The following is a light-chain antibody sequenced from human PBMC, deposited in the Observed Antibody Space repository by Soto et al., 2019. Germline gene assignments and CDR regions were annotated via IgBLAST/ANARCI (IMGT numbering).Light chain of an antibody. CDR1: QSISTE. J-gene: IGKJ2*01. CDR3: QQGHNWPLT. Sequence: EIVMTQSPATLSVSPGERATLSCRASQSISTELAWYQQKPGQPPRLLIYSASTWATGVPARFTGSGSGSEFTLTISGLQSEDFAVYYCQQGHNWPLTFGQGTRLEI. CDR2: SAS. V-gene: IGKV3-15*01.